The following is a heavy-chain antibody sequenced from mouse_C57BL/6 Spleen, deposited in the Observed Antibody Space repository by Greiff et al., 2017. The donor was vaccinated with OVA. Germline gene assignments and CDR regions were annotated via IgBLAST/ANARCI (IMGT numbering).Heavy chain of an antibody. J-gene: IGHJ2*01. CDR1: GFTFSDYG. V-gene: IGHV5-17*01. Sequence: EVMLVESGGGLVKPGGSLKLSCAASGFTFSDYGMHWVRQAPEKGLEWVAYISSGSSTIYYADTVKGRFTLSRDNAKNTLFLQMTSLRSEDTAMYYCARDWSYYFDYWGQGTTLTVSS. D-gene: IGHD4-1*01. CDR3: ARDWSYYFDY. CDR2: ISSGSSTI.